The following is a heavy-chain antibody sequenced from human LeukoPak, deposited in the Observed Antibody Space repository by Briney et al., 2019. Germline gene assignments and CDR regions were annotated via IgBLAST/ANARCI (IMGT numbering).Heavy chain of an antibody. D-gene: IGHD5-18*01. CDR2: IYSGGST. Sequence: PGGSLRLSCAASGFTVSSNYMSWVRQAPGKGLEWVSVIYSGGSTYYADSVKGRFTISRDNSKNTLYLQMNSLRAEDTAVYYCTTLPRYGYSLDYWGQGTLVTVSS. CDR3: TTLPRYGYSLDY. J-gene: IGHJ4*02. V-gene: IGHV3-53*01. CDR1: GFTVSSNY.